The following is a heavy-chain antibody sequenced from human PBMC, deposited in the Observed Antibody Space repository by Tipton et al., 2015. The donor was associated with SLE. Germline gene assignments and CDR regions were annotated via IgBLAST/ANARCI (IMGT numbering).Heavy chain of an antibody. D-gene: IGHD6-13*01. V-gene: IGHV4-59*12. Sequence: TLSLTCTVSGDAIGIYYWSWIRQPPGKGLEWIGHVHYSGRTKYNPSLLSRVTISLDTSMNQFSLKLSSVTAADTAVYYCARDARYSSRRDFDSWGQGTLVTVSS. CDR3: ARDARYSSRRDFDS. J-gene: IGHJ4*02. CDR1: GDAIGIYY. CDR2: VHYSGRT.